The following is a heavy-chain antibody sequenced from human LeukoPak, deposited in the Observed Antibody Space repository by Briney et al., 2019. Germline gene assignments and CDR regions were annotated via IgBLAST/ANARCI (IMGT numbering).Heavy chain of an antibody. CDR3: ARLAATTVVTPGY. D-gene: IGHD4-23*01. CDR1: GFTFSNYG. V-gene: IGHV3-30*03. CDR2: IPYDGSNK. Sequence: PGGSLRLSCAASGFTFSNYGMHWVRQAPGKGLEWVAVIPYDGSNKYYADSVKGRFTISRDNSKNMLYLQMNSLRAEDTAVYYCARLAATTVVTPGYWGQGTLVTVSS. J-gene: IGHJ4*02.